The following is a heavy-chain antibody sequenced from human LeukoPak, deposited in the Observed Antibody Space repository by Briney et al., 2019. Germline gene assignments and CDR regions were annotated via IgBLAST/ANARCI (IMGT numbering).Heavy chain of an antibody. D-gene: IGHD3-3*01. CDR3: ARDLRDFWSGYSPDNWFDP. Sequence: GGSLRLSCAASGFTFTSYGMHWVRQAPGKGLEWVAVISYDGSNKYYADSVKGRFTISRDNSKNTLYLQMNSLRAEDTAVYYCARDLRDFWSGYSPDNWFDPWGQGTLVTVSS. CDR1: GFTFTSYG. J-gene: IGHJ5*02. V-gene: IGHV3-30*03. CDR2: ISYDGSNK.